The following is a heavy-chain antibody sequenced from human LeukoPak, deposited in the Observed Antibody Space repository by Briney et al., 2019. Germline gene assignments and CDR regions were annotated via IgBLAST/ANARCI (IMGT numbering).Heavy chain of an antibody. Sequence: LGGSLRLSCAASGFIFSSYAMSWVRQAPGKGLEWVSTISGSGGSTYYADSVKGRFTISRDNSKNTLYLQMNSLRAEDTAVYYCAKADSSSWHRYFDYWGQGTLVTVSS. J-gene: IGHJ4*02. CDR3: AKADSSSWHRYFDY. D-gene: IGHD6-13*01. V-gene: IGHV3-23*01. CDR1: GFIFSSYA. CDR2: ISGSGGST.